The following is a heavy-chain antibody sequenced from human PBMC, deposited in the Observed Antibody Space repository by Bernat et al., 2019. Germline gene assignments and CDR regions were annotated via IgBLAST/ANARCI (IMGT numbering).Heavy chain of an antibody. CDR2: IKQDGGEK. D-gene: IGHD4-23*01. Sequence: EVQLVESGGGLVQPGGSLSLSCAASGFTFNNYWMSWVRQAPVKGREWVVSIKQDGGEKCYMDSVKGRFTISSDNAENSLYLQIESLRAEDTAVYYCERQLLYGGNAFFDYWGQGILVNVSS. CDR3: ERQLLYGGNAFFDY. V-gene: IGHV3-7*03. J-gene: IGHJ4*02. CDR1: GFTFNNYW.